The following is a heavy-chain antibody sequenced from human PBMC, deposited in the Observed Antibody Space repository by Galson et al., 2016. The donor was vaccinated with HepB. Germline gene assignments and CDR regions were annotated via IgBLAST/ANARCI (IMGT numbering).Heavy chain of an antibody. CDR1: GFTFSSYG. V-gene: IGHV3-33*07. Sequence: SLRLSCAASGFTFSSYGMYWVRQAPGKGLEWVTTIWYDGSNKYYADSVKGRFTISRDNSKNTLYLQMNSLRAADTAVYYCAIDGWLTGRGIRGGLDVWGSGTTVTVSS. D-gene: IGHD5-24*01. CDR2: IWYDGSNK. J-gene: IGHJ6*04. CDR3: AIDGWLTGRGIRGGLDV.